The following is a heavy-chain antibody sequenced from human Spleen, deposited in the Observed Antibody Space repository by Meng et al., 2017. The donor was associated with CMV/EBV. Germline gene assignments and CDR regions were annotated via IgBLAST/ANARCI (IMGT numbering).Heavy chain of an antibody. V-gene: IGHV1-8*01. J-gene: IGHJ5*02. CDR1: GYTFTSYD. Sequence: ASVKVSCKASGYTFTSYDINWVRQATGQGLEWMGWMNPNSGDTGYAQKFQGRVTMTRDTSISTAYMELSRLRSDDTAVYYCARDSGIAVAGWFDPWGQGTLVTVSS. D-gene: IGHD6-19*01. CDR3: ARDSGIAVAGWFDP. CDR2: MNPNSGDT.